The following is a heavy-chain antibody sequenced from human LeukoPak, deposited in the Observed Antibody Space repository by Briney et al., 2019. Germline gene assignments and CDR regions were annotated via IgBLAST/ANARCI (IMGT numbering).Heavy chain of an antibody. D-gene: IGHD3-16*02. CDR2: INHSGST. Sequence: PSETLSLTCAVYGGSFSGYYWSWIHQPPGKGLEWIGEINHSGSTNYNPSLKSRVTISVDTSKNQFSLKLSSVTAADTAVYYCARGSDYDYVWGSYRPKKTIDYWGQGTLVTVSS. CDR1: GGSFSGYY. V-gene: IGHV4-34*01. J-gene: IGHJ4*02. CDR3: ARGSDYDYVWGSYRPKKTIDY.